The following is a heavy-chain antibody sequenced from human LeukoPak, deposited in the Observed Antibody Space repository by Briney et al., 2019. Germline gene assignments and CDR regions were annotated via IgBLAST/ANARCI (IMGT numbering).Heavy chain of an antibody. J-gene: IGHJ3*02. CDR3: ARERQDTVIHSGAFDI. D-gene: IGHD2-21*02. Sequence: GGSLRLSCAASGFTFSNYFMHWVRQAPGKGLEWVADIASDGSHTFSVEYVKGRFTISRDNSKNTLYLQMNSLGPEETAVYFCARERQDTVIHSGAFDIWGQGTMVTVSS. CDR2: IASDGSHT. V-gene: IGHV3-30-3*01. CDR1: GFTFSNYF.